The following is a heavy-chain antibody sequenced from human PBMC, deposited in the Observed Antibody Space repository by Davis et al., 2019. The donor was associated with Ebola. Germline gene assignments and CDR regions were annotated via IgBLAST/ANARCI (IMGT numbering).Heavy chain of an antibody. CDR1: GYTFTGYY. J-gene: IGHJ6*02. CDR3: ARDLITPPLDV. Sequence: AASVKVSCKASGYTFTGYYMHWVRQAPGQGLEWMGWISAYNGNTNYAQKLQGRVTMTTDTSTSTAYMELRSLRSDDTAVYYCARDLITPPLDVWGQGTTVTVSS. CDR2: ISAYNGNT. D-gene: IGHD1-14*01. V-gene: IGHV1-18*04.